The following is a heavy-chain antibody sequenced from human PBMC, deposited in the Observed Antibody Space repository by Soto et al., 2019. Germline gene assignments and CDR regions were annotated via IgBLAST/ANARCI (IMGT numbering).Heavy chain of an antibody. CDR2: IGTAGDT. Sequence: GGSLRLSCAASGFTFSSYDMHWVRQATGKGLEWVSAIGTAGDTYYPGSVKGRFTISRENAKNSLYLQMNSLRAEDTAVYYCARGSYSSGWQPGYYFDYWGQGTLVTVSS. J-gene: IGHJ4*02. V-gene: IGHV3-13*01. D-gene: IGHD6-19*01. CDR1: GFTFSSYD. CDR3: ARGSYSSGWQPGYYFDY.